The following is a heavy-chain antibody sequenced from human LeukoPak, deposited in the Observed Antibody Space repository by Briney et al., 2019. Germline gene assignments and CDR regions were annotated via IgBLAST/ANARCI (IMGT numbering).Heavy chain of an antibody. J-gene: IGHJ4*02. CDR3: AKELDTMFFDY. Sequence: PRGSLRLSCATSGFNFDRYTIHWVRQAPGKGLEWVSLAGWAGGTTFYSDSVRGRFTISRDSGRKSVYLQMNSLTTDDTAFYFCAKELDTMFFDYWGQGALVTVSS. V-gene: IGHV3-43*01. D-gene: IGHD3-10*02. CDR2: AGWAGGTT. CDR1: GFNFDRYT.